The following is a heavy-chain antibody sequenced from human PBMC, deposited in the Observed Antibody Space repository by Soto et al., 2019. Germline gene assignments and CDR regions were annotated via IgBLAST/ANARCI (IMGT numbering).Heavy chain of an antibody. D-gene: IGHD6-19*01. CDR1: GFTFISSF. CDR3: ARYFRGSGRYFFDY. CDR2: INQDGGGT. V-gene: IGHV3-7*03. Sequence: GGSLRLSCVASGFTFISSFMGWVRQAPGEGLEWVANINQDGGGTYYVDSVEGRFTISRDNAKDSLYLQMNSLRGEDTAVYYCARYFRGSGRYFFDYWGQGTLVTVSS. J-gene: IGHJ4*02.